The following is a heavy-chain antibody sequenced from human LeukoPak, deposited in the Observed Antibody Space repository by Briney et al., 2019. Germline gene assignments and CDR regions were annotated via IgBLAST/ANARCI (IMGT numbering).Heavy chain of an antibody. Sequence: SETLSLTCTVSGGSISSYYWSWIRQPPGKGLEWIGYIYYSGSTNYNPSLKSRVTISVDTSKKQFSLKLTSVTAADTAVYYCARGPTYYDSIGYPTYYFDYWGQGTLVTVSS. CDR1: GGSISSYY. J-gene: IGHJ4*02. CDR3: ARGPTYYDSIGYPTYYFDY. V-gene: IGHV4-59*01. CDR2: IYYSGST. D-gene: IGHD3-22*01.